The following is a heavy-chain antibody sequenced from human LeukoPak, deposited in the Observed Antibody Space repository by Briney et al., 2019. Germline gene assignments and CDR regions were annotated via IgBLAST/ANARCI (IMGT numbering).Heavy chain of an antibody. D-gene: IGHD3-16*02. J-gene: IGHJ4*02. V-gene: IGHV4-30-4*01. CDR1: GGSISSGDYY. CDR3: ARGGRGLRLGELSHFDY. Sequence: SQTLSLTCTVSGGSISSGDYYWSWIRQPPGKGLEWIGYIYYSGSIYYDPSLKSRVTISADTSKNQFSLKLSSVTAADTAVYYCARGGRGLRLGELSHFDYWGQGTLVTVSS. CDR2: IYYSGSI.